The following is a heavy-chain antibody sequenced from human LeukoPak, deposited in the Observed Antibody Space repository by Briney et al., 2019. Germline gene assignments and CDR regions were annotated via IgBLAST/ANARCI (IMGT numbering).Heavy chain of an antibody. V-gene: IGHV1-18*01. Sequence: ASVKVSCKASGYTFTDFGISWLRQAPGQGLEWMGWISAYNGNTNYVQKFQGRVTMTTDTSTSTAYMELRSLRSDDTAVFYCARDLGETPRGIFFDYLGQGTLVTVSS. CDR1: GYTFTDFG. CDR3: ARDLGETPRGIFFDY. J-gene: IGHJ4*02. D-gene: IGHD3-3*02. CDR2: ISAYNGNT.